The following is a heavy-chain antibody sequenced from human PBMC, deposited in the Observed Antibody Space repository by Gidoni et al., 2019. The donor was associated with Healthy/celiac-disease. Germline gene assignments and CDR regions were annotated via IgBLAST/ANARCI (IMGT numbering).Heavy chain of an antibody. CDR2: IWYDGSNK. J-gene: IGHJ3*02. CDR1: GFTFSSYG. CDR3: ARRWCGILDAFDI. Sequence: QVQLVESGGGVVQPGRSLRLSCAASGFTFSSYGMHWVRQAPGKGLEWVAVIWYDGSNKYYADSVKGRFTISRDNSKNTLYLQMNSLRAEETAVYYCARRWCGILDAFDIWGQGTMVTVSS. V-gene: IGHV3-33*01. D-gene: IGHD2-21*01.